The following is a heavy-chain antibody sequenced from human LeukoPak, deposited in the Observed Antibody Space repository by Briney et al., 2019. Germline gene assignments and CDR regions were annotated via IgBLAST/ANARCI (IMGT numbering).Heavy chain of an antibody. CDR3: ARLLDISDH. Sequence: GGSLRLSCAASGFTFSTYAMHWVRQAPGKGLEWVAVISYAGSNKYYADSVKGRFTISRDNSKNSLYLQINSLRAEDTAVYYCARLLDISDHWGQGTLVTVSS. V-gene: IGHV3-30*04. CDR2: ISYAGSNK. D-gene: IGHD3-22*01. CDR1: GFTFSTYA. J-gene: IGHJ4*02.